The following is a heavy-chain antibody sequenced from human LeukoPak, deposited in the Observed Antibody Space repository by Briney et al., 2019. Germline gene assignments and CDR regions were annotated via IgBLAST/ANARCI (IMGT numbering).Heavy chain of an antibody. CDR3: ARDKGDYDTSGSLFVF. V-gene: IGHV3-7*03. CDR2: MKQDGSEK. CDR1: GFTFSRYW. D-gene: IGHD3-22*01. Sequence: PGGSLRLSCAASGFTFSRYWMSWVRQVPRKGLEWAANMKQDGSEKYYVDSVKGRFTISRDNAKNSLYLQMNSLRAEDTAVYYCARDKGDYDTSGSLFVFGGQGTLVTVSS. J-gene: IGHJ4*02.